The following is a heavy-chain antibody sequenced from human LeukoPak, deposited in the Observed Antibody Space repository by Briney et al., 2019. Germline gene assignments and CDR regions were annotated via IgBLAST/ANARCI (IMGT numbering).Heavy chain of an antibody. Sequence: SETLSLTCSVSGDSISSRTYYWTWVRQHPEKGLEWIGYIWNSGSTNYNPALKSRVSISVHTSKNQFSLKLTSVTDADTAVYYCARGAELPFDYWGQGTLVTVSS. CDR2: IWNSGST. V-gene: IGHV4-31*03. J-gene: IGHJ4*02. CDR3: ARGAELPFDY. CDR1: GDSISSRTYY. D-gene: IGHD1-26*01.